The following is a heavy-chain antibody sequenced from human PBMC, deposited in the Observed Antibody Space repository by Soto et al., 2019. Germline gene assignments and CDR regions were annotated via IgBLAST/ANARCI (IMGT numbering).Heavy chain of an antibody. CDR1: GGSITTGGYY. Sequence: PXGTLSLTCTVSGGSITTGGYYWSWIRQLPGKGLEWIGHRYYSESTYYNPSLKSRVSISLDTSKNQFSLKLSFVTAADTAMYYCARTKCSGGSCYSWSLDYWGQGTPVTVSS. CDR3: ARTKCSGGSCYSWSLDY. J-gene: IGHJ4*02. CDR2: RYYSEST. V-gene: IGHV4-31*03. D-gene: IGHD2-15*01.